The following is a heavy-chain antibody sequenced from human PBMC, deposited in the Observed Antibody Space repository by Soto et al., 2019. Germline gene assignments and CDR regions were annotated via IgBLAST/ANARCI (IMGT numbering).Heavy chain of an antibody. Sequence: QVHLVQSGAEVKKPGASVKVSCTASGYTFTNFGISWVRQAPGQGLERMGWISAYNGNTNYAQKFQGRVTMTTDTSTSTAYMELRRRRSDDTAVYYCAGGGTSMDYWGQGTLVTVSS. D-gene: IGHD3-16*01. J-gene: IGHJ4*02. CDR3: AGGGTSMDY. CDR2: ISAYNGNT. CDR1: GYTFTNFG. V-gene: IGHV1-18*01.